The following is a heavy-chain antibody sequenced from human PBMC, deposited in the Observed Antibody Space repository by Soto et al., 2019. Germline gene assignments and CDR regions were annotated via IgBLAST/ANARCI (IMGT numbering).Heavy chain of an antibody. J-gene: IGHJ4*02. CDR2: ITPVFGTA. Sequence: ASVKVSCKASGGSFRTVPFSWVRQALGQGLEWMGGITPVFGTANYAQKFQGRVTITADESTTTAYMELNSLRYEETAIYFCARAKFGPHLFDYSGQGPQVTVAS. CDR1: GGSFRTVP. D-gene: IGHD3-10*01. CDR3: ARAKFGPHLFDY. V-gene: IGHV1-69*13.